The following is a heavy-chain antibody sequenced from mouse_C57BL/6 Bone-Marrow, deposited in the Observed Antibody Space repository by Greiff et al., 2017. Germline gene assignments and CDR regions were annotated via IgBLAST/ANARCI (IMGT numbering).Heavy chain of an antibody. V-gene: IGHV14-1*01. CDR1: GFNIKDYY. D-gene: IGHD2-4*01. CDR2: IDPEDGDN. J-gene: IGHJ3*01. Sequence: VQLKQSGAELVRPGASVKLSCTASGFNIKDYYMHWVKQRPEQGLAWIGRIDPEDGDNEYAPKFQGKATMTADTSSNAAILQLSSLTSEDTAVYYCTTYNYYDYSAWFAYWGQGTLVTVSA. CDR3: TTYNYYDYSAWFAY.